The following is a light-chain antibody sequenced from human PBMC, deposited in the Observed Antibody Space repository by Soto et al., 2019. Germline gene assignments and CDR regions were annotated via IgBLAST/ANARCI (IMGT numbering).Light chain of an antibody. CDR1: QSVSSSY. CDR2: GAS. Sequence: EIVLTQSPGTLSLSPGERATLSCRASQSVSSSYLAWYQQKPGQAPRLLIYGASSRATCIPDRFSGSGSGTDFTLTISRLEPEDFAVYYCQLYGRSALYTFGQGTKLEIK. CDR3: QLYGRSALYT. J-gene: IGKJ2*01. V-gene: IGKV3-20*01.